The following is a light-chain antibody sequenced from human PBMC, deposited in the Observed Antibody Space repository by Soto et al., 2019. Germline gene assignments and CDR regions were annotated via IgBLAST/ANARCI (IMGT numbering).Light chain of an antibody. CDR1: SSSIGAGYD. J-gene: IGLJ3*02. CDR2: GNT. Sequence: QLVLTQPPSVSGAPGQRVTISCTGSSSSIGAGYDVHWYQQVPGTAPKLLIYGNTNRPSGVPDRFSGSQSGTSASLAITGLQADDEADYYCQSYDSGLSGVVFGGGTKLTVL. V-gene: IGLV1-40*01. CDR3: QSYDSGLSGVV.